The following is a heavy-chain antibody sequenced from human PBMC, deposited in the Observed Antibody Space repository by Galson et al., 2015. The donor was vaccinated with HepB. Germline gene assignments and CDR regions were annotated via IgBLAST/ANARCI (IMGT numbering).Heavy chain of an antibody. CDR2: INPSGGST. CDR1: GYTFTSYY. J-gene: IGHJ4*02. CDR3: ARDENGIAAAGSPLGY. V-gene: IGHV1-46*01. Sequence: SVKVSCKASGYTFTSYYMHWVRQAPGQGLEWMGIINPSGGSTSYAQKFQGRVTMTRDTSTSTVYMELSSLRSEDTAVYYCARDENGIAAAGSPLGYWGQGTLVTVSS. D-gene: IGHD6-13*01.